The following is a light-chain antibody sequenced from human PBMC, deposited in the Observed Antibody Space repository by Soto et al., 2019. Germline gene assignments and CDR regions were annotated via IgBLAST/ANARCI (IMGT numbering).Light chain of an antibody. Sequence: QSALTQPASVSGSPGQSITISCTGTSSDVGGYNYVSWYQQHPGKAPKPMIYEVSNRPSGVSNRFSGSKSGNTASLTISGLQAEDEADYYCSSYTSSSTSFVFGTGTKLTVL. CDR2: EVS. V-gene: IGLV2-14*01. CDR3: SSYTSSSTSFV. J-gene: IGLJ1*01. CDR1: SSDVGGYNY.